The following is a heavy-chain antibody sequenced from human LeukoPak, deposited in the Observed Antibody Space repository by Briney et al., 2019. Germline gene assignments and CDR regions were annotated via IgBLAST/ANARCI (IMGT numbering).Heavy chain of an antibody. J-gene: IGHJ5*02. CDR3: ARDQVGGVVAASPFDP. CDR2: IKQDGIKK. V-gene: IGHV3-7*01. D-gene: IGHD2-15*01. Sequence: GGGLILSCAAPGLTSSSDWISSVRQTPGKGLEWVANIKQDGIKKYSVAMVKGRFTISRENAKHSLDQQTKSRRAEDTAVYYCARDQVGGVVAASPFDPWGQRNLVTVSP. CDR1: GLTSSSDW.